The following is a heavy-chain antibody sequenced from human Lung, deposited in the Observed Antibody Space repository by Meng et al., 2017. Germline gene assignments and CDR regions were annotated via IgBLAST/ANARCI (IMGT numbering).Heavy chain of an antibody. V-gene: IGHV4-59*08. CDR1: VGAISSYY. J-gene: IGHJ4*02. CDR2: IYSSGST. D-gene: IGHD3-22*01. CDR3: ARHRGVVVIPTD. Sequence: QVQLQESGPGLVKPSETLPLTCTVYVGAISSYYWSWIRQPPGKGLEWIGYIYSSGSTNYNPSLKSRVTISVDTSKNQFSLKLSSVTAADTAVYYCARHRGVVVIPTDWGQGTLVTVSS.